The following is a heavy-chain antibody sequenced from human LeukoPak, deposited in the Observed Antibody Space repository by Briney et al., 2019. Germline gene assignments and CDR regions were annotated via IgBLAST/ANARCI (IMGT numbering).Heavy chain of an antibody. Sequence: ASVKVSCKASGGTFSNFGINWVRQAPGQGLEWMAWISGNNDNPNYGQKFQGRFTVTTDSSTSTAYMELRNLRSDDTAVYYCARDGTSTDDYWGQGTLVTVSS. CDR1: GGTFSNFG. CDR2: ISGNNDNP. V-gene: IGHV1-18*01. CDR3: ARDGTSTDDY. D-gene: IGHD2-2*01. J-gene: IGHJ4*02.